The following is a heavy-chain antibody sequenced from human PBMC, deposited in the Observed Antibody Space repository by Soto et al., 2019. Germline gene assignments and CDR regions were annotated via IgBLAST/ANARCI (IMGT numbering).Heavy chain of an antibody. V-gene: IGHV3-30-3*01. D-gene: IGHD3-3*01. CDR2: ISYDGSNK. Sequence: GGSLRLSCAASGFTFSSYAMHWVRQAPGKGLEWVAVISYDGSNKYYADSVKGRFTISRDNSKNTLYLQMNSLRAEDTAVYYCARDGERFLDWLPYYYYYYGMDVWGQGTTVTVSS. J-gene: IGHJ6*02. CDR1: GFTFSSYA. CDR3: ARDGERFLDWLPYYYYYYGMDV.